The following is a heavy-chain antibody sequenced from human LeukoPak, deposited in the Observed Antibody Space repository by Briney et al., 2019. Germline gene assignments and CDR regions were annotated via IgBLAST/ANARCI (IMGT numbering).Heavy chain of an antibody. V-gene: IGHV3-7*01. CDR3: ARGRSRQLVPNWYFDL. D-gene: IGHD6-13*01. CDR1: GFTFSSYW. CDR2: IKQDGSEK. Sequence: GGSLRLSCAASGFTFSSYWMGWVRQAPGKGLEWVANIKQDGSEKYYVDSVKGRFTISRDNAKNSLYLQMNSLRAEDTAVYYCARGRSRQLVPNWYFDLWGRGTLVTVSS. J-gene: IGHJ2*01.